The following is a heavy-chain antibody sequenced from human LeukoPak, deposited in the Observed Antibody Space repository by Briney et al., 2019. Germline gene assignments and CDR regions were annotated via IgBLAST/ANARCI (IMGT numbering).Heavy chain of an antibody. CDR2: IYYSGST. CDR3: ARGYCTNGVCYRFDP. V-gene: IGHV4-59*01. CDR1: GGSISSYY. Sequence: SETLSLTCTVPGGSISSYYWSWIRQPPGKGLEWIGYIYYSGSTNYNPSLKSRVTISVDTSKNQFSLKLSSVTAADTAVYYCARGYCTNGVCYRFDPWGQGTLVTVSS. J-gene: IGHJ5*02. D-gene: IGHD2-8*01.